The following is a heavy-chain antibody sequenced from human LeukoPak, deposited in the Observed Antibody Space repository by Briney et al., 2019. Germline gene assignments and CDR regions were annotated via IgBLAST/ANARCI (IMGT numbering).Heavy chain of an antibody. CDR2: IYPGDSDT. CDR1: GYTFSSYW. D-gene: IGHD3-3*01. V-gene: IGHV5-51*01. J-gene: IGHJ4*02. CDR3: ARQNDFRLDY. Sequence: GESLKISCKGSGYTFSSYWIGWVRQMPGKGLEWMGIIYPGDSDTRYSPSLQGQVTISVDTSIGTAYLQWSSLKASDTASYYCARQNDFRLDYWGQGTLVTVSS.